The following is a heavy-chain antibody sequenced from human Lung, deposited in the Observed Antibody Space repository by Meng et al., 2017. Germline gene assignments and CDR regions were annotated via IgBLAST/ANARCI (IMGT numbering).Heavy chain of an antibody. Sequence: QVQLVQSGADVKNPGASVKVSCKASGYTFTAYYIHWVRQAPGQGLEWMGRINPNSGGTNFAQKFQGRVIMTRDTYISTAYVELSSLGFDDTAVYYCAKALGWGSSPDYWGQGILVTVSS. V-gene: IGHV1-2*06. J-gene: IGHJ4*02. CDR1: GYTFTAYY. D-gene: IGHD2-21*01. CDR2: INPNSGGT. CDR3: AKALGWGSSPDY.